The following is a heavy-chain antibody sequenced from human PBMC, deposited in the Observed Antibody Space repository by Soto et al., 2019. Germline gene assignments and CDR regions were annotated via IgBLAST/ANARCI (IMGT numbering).Heavy chain of an antibody. CDR1: GFTFQNFA. CDR2: INWNSRTI. Sequence: EVQLVASGAGFVQPGRSLTLACATSGFTFQNFAMHWVRQAPGKGLIWVSSINWNSRTILYADSVKSRFTISRDNAACFPPLLMNSLPCASTGLNLCVKAFTAYTHGVRAFEVW. J-gene: IGHJ3*01. D-gene: IGHD5-18*01. V-gene: IGHV3-9*01. CDR3: VKAFTAYTHGVRAFEV.